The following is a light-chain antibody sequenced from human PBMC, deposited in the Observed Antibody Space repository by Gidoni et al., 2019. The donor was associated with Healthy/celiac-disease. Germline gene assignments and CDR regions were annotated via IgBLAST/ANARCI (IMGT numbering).Light chain of an antibody. J-gene: IGKJ3*01. Sequence: IVMTQSPATLSVSPGERATRSCRASQSVSSNLAWYQQKPGQAPRLLIYGASTRATGIPARFSGSGSGTEFTLTISSLQSEDFAVYYCQQYNNWPPFTFGPGTKVDIK. CDR3: QQYNNWPPFT. CDR2: GAS. V-gene: IGKV3-15*01. CDR1: QSVSSN.